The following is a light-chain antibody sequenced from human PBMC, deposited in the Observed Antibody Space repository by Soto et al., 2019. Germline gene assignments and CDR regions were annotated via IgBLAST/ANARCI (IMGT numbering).Light chain of an antibody. Sequence: QSALTQPASVSGSPGQSITISCTGTSSDVGGYNYVSWYQQHPGKAPKLMIYDVNTRPSVVSNRFSGSKSGNTASLTISGLQAEDEADYYGSSYTSSISFGGGTKLTVL. CDR2: DVN. J-gene: IGLJ2*01. V-gene: IGLV2-14*01. CDR1: SSDVGGYNY. CDR3: SSYTSSIS.